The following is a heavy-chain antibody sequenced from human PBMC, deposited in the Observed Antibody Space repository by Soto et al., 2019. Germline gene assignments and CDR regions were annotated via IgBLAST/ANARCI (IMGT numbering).Heavy chain of an antibody. CDR2: MNPNSGNT. Sequence: ASVKISCKASGYTFASYDINWVRQATGQGLEWMGWMNPNSGNTGYAQKFQGRVTMTRNTSISTAYMELSSLRSEDTAVYYCARGVAGFLEGLASFEPWGKGTLVTVSS. J-gene: IGHJ5*02. D-gene: IGHD3-3*01. CDR3: ARGVAGFLEGLASFEP. CDR1: GYTFASYD. V-gene: IGHV1-8*01.